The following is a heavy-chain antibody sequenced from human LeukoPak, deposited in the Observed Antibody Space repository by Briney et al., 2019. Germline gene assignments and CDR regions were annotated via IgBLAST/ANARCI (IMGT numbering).Heavy chain of an antibody. CDR3: ARASAVAGSFDY. CDR2: VSSSGSTI. Sequence: PGGSLRLSCAASGFTFSSYEMNWVRQAPGKGLEWVSYVSSSGSTIYYADSVKGRFTISRDNAKNSLYLQMNSLRAEDTAVYYCARASAVAGSFDYWGQGTLVTASS. V-gene: IGHV3-48*03. D-gene: IGHD6-19*01. J-gene: IGHJ4*02. CDR1: GFTFSSYE.